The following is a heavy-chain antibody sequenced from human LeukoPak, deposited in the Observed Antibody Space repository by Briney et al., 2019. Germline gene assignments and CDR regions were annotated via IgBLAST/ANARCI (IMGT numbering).Heavy chain of an antibody. Sequence: SVKVSCKASGGTFSSYAISWVRQAPGQGLEWMGRIIPILGIANYAQKFQGRVTITADKSTSTAYMELSSLRSEDTAVYYCARTPHWPSIAAAGPNFDYWGQGTLVTVSS. CDR3: ARTPHWPSIAAAGPNFDY. D-gene: IGHD6-13*01. CDR1: GGTFSSYA. CDR2: IIPILGIA. V-gene: IGHV1-69*04. J-gene: IGHJ4*02.